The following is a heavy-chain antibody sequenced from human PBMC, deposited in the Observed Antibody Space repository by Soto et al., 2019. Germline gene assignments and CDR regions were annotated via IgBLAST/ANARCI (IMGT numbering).Heavy chain of an antibody. CDR2: IIPIFGTA. J-gene: IGHJ6*02. V-gene: IGHV1-69*12. D-gene: IGHD4-17*01. Sequence: QVQLVQSGAEVKKPGSSVKVSCKASRGTFSSYAISWVRQAPGQGLEWMGGIIPIFGTANYAEKFQGRVTIPADESMSTAYMELSSVRSEDTTVYYCARGLATTVTTWYSYYDGMAVWGPGTTVPVSS. CDR1: RGTFSSYA. CDR3: ARGLATTVTTWYSYYDGMAV.